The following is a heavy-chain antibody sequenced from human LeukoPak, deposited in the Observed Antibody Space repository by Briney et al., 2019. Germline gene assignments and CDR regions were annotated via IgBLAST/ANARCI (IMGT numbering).Heavy chain of an antibody. V-gene: IGHV1-69*02. Sequence: GSSVKVSCKASGGTFSSYTISWVRRAPGQGLEWMGRIIPILGIANYAQKFQGRVTITADKSTSTAYMELSSLRSEDTAVYYCASAHYDSSGYLDYWGQGNPGHRLL. J-gene: IGHJ4*02. D-gene: IGHD3-22*01. CDR1: GGTFSSYT. CDR2: IIPILGIA. CDR3: ASAHYDSSGYLDY.